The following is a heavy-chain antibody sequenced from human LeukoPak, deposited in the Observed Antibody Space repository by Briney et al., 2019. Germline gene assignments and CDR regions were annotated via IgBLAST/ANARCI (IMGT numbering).Heavy chain of an antibody. J-gene: IGHJ6*02. CDR1: SGSISSYY. CDR2: IYYSGST. Sequence: SETLSLTCTVSSGSISSYYWGWIRQPPGKGLEWIGHIYYSGSTNYNPSLKSRVTMSVDTSKNQFSLKLSSVTAADTAVYYCARGSYCSSTSCYLRRYGMDVWGQGTTVTVSS. CDR3: ARGSYCSSTSCYLRRYGMDV. D-gene: IGHD2-2*01. V-gene: IGHV4-59*01.